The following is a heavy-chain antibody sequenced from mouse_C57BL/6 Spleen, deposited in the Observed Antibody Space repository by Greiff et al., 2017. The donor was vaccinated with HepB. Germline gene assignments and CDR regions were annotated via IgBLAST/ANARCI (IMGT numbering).Heavy chain of an antibody. CDR2: IDPSDSYT. D-gene: IGHD1-1*01. CDR1: GYTFTSYW. Sequence: VQLQQSGAELVKPGASVKLSCKASGYTFTSYWMQWVKQRPGQGLEWIGEIDPSDSYTNYNQKFKGKATLTVDTSSSTAYMQLSSLTSEDSAVLYCVRWGGSSLYYYAMDYWGQGTSVTVSS. CDR3: VRWGGSSLYYYAMDY. V-gene: IGHV1-50*01. J-gene: IGHJ4*01.